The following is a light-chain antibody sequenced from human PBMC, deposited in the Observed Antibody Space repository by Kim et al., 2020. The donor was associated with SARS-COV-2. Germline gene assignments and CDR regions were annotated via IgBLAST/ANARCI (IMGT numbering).Light chain of an antibody. CDR1: QSLLSRSTNKTY. Sequence: DIVMTQSPVPLAVSLGERATINCKSSQSLLSRSTNKTYLAWYQQKPGQPPSLLIYWASVRDSGVPDRFSGRGSGTDFTLTISNLQAADVAVYYCQQYYSAPWTFGQGTKVDIK. CDR2: WAS. CDR3: QQYYSAPWT. V-gene: IGKV4-1*01. J-gene: IGKJ1*01.